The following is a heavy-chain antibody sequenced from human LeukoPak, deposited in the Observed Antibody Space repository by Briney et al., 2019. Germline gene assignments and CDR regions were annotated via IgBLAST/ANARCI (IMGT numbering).Heavy chain of an antibody. CDR1: GYSISSGYY. CDR2: IYHSGST. D-gene: IGHD6-13*01. Sequence: SETLPLTCTVSGYSISSGYYWGWIRQPPGKGLEWIGSIYHSGSTYYNPSLKSRVTISVDTSKNQFSLKLSSVTAADTAVYYCARDPNSSSWYFHDAFDIWGQGTMVTVSS. CDR3: ARDPNSSSWYFHDAFDI. V-gene: IGHV4-38-2*02. J-gene: IGHJ3*02.